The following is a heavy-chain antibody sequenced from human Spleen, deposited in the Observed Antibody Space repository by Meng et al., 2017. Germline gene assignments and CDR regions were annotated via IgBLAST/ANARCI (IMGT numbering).Heavy chain of an antibody. CDR1: GFTFSSHS. Sequence: GGSLRLSCAASGFTFSSHSMHWVRQAPGKGLEWVAVISKDGSNKHYTDSVKGRFTISRDNSKNTLSLLMNTLRTEDTALYYCARVQFGSGSYSDYWGQGTLVTVSS. CDR2: ISKDGSNK. J-gene: IGHJ4*02. CDR3: ARVQFGSGSYSDY. D-gene: IGHD3-10*01. V-gene: IGHV3-30*04.